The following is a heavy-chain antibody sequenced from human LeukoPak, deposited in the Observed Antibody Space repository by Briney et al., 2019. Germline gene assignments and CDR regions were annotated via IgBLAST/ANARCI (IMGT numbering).Heavy chain of an antibody. CDR1: GFTFSSYA. J-gene: IGHJ4*02. Sequence: GGSLRLSCAASGFTFSSYAMHWVRQAPGKGLEWVAVISYDGSNKYYADSVKGRFTISRDNSKNTLYLQMNSLRAEDTAVYYCAREDIIMITFGGVPLDCWGQGTLVTVSS. CDR3: AREDIIMITFGGVPLDC. D-gene: IGHD3-16*01. V-gene: IGHV3-30*04. CDR2: ISYDGSNK.